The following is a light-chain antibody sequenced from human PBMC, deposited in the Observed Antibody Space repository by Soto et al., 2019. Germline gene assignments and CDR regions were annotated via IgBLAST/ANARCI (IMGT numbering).Light chain of an antibody. J-gene: IGKJ1*01. CDR3: QQYGRSQT. CDR1: QRVSSDS. CDR2: STS. V-gene: IGKV3-20*01. Sequence: EIVLTQSPYSLSLSPLERSTLSCRASQRVSSDSLAWYQQQPGQAPRLLIYSTSNRATGIPDRFSGSGSGTDFTLTIRRLEPEDFALYYCQQYGRSQTFGQGTKV.